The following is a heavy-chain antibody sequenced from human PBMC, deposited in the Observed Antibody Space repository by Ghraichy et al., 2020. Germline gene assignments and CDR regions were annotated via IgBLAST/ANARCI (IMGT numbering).Heavy chain of an antibody. CDR1: GGSISSSSYY. J-gene: IGHJ5*02. V-gene: IGHV4-39*01. D-gene: IGHD1-26*01. CDR3: ARCSGGSYEGWFDP. CDR2: IYYSGST. Sequence: SQTLSLTCTVSGGSISSSSYYWGWIRQPPGKGLEWIGSIYYSGSTYYNPSLKSRVTISVDTSKNQFSLKLSSVTAADTAVYYCARCSGGSYEGWFDPWGQGTLVTVSS.